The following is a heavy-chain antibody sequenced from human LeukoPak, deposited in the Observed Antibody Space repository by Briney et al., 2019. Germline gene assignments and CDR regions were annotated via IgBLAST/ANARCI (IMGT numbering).Heavy chain of an antibody. J-gene: IGHJ3*02. CDR3: ARDWYYYDSSGYYYSDAFDI. CDR2: IKSDGSTT. D-gene: IGHD3-22*01. CDR1: GFTFSSYW. Sequence: GGSLRLSCAASGFTFSSYWMHWVRQAPGKGLVWVSRIKSDGSTTSYADSVKGRFTISRDNAKNTLYLQMNSLRAEDTAVYYCARDWYYYDSSGYYYSDAFDIWGQGTMVTVSS. V-gene: IGHV3-74*01.